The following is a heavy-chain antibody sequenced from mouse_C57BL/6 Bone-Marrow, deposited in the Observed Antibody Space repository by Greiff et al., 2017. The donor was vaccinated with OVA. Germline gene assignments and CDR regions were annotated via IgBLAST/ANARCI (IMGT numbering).Heavy chain of an antibody. D-gene: IGHD2-3*01. CDR1: GYTFTSYW. Sequence: QVQLQQSGAELVKPGASVKLSCKASGYTFTSYWMHWVKQRPGQGLEWIGMIHPNSGSTYYNEKFKSKATLTVDKSSSTAYMQLSSLTSEDSAVYYCARRGFGGYYLYYFDYWGQGTTLTVSS. J-gene: IGHJ2*01. CDR2: IHPNSGST. V-gene: IGHV1-64*01. CDR3: ARRGFGGYYLYYFDY.